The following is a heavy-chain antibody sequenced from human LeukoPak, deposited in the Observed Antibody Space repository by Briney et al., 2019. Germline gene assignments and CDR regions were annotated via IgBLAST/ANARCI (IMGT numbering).Heavy chain of an antibody. D-gene: IGHD5-18*01. CDR3: ARVRSSQLWLLDVDY. V-gene: IGHV1-18*01. CDR2: ISAYNGNT. Sequence: ASVKVSCKASGYTFTSYGISWVRQAPGQGLEWMGWISAYNGNTNYAQKLQGRVTMTTDTSTSTAYMELRSLRSDDTAVYYCARVRSSQLWLLDVDYWGQGTLVTVSS. CDR1: GYTFTSYG. J-gene: IGHJ4*02.